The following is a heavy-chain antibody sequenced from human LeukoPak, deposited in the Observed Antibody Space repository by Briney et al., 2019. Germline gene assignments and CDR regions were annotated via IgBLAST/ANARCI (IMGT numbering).Heavy chain of an antibody. CDR3: ARDNYAGANWFDP. D-gene: IGHD1-7*01. J-gene: IGHJ5*02. CDR1: GGTFSSYA. V-gene: IGHV1-69*05. CDR2: IIPIFGTA. Sequence: ASVKVSCKASGGTFSSYAISWVRQAPGQGLEWMGGIIPIFGTANYAQKFQGRVTISTDESTSTAYMELSSLRSEDTAVYYCARDNYAGANWFDPWGQGTLVTVSS.